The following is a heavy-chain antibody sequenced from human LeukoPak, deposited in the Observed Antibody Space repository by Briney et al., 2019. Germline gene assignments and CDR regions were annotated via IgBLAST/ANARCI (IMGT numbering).Heavy chain of an antibody. CDR3: ARAEGPYCSSTSCYSKFDY. Sequence: PSETLSLTCTVSGVSVSSGSYYWGWIRQPPGKGLEWIGYIYYSGSTNYNPSLKSRVTISVDTSKNQFSLKLSSVTAADTAVYYCARAEGPYCSSTSCYSKFDYWGQGTLVTVSS. CDR2: IYYSGST. D-gene: IGHD2-2*01. J-gene: IGHJ4*02. V-gene: IGHV4-61*01. CDR1: GVSVSSGSYY.